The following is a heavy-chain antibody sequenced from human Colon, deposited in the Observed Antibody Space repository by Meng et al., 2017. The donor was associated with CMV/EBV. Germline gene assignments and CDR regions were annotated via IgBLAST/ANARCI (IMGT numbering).Heavy chain of an antibody. D-gene: IGHD3-10*01. V-gene: IGHV3-13*01. J-gene: IGHJ5*02. Sequence: GESLEISCTASGFPFSDYDMHWVRQVTGKGLEWLSSIANGHDTYYADSVKGRFTIFRENAKNSLYLQMNSLTVEDTAVYFCARGRLHGFAAWGQGTLVTVSS. CDR1: GFPFSDYD. CDR3: ARGRLHGFAA. CDR2: IANGHDT.